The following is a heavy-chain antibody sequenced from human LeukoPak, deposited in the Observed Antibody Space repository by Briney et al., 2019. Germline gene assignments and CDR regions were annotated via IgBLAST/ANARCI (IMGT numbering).Heavy chain of an antibody. D-gene: IGHD2-2*01. J-gene: IGHJ4*02. Sequence: GGSLRLSCAVSGFTVSTNYMSLFRQPPQKGLEWVSVIYGDVGTYYADSVKGGFTISRDNSKNTLYLQMNSLRAEDTAVYYCATGHYSNTLGGQGTLVTVSS. V-gene: IGHV3-66*01. CDR3: ATGHYSNTL. CDR1: GFTVSTNY. CDR2: IYGDVGT.